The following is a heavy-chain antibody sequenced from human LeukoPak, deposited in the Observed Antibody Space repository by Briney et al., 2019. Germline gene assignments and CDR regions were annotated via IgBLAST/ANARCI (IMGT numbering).Heavy chain of an antibody. CDR2: INWNGGST. D-gene: IGHD3-16*01. CDR3: ARVVLTDYVPWGVDY. Sequence: GGSLRLSCAASGFTFSSYSMNWVRQAPGKGLEWVSGINWNGGSTGYADSVKGRFTISRDNAKNSLYLQMNSLRAEDTALYYCARVVLTDYVPWGVDYWGQGTLVTVSS. J-gene: IGHJ4*02. V-gene: IGHV3-20*04. CDR1: GFTFSSYS.